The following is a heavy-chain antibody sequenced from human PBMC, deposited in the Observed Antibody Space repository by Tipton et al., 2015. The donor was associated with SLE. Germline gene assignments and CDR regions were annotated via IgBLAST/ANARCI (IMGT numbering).Heavy chain of an antibody. Sequence: RSLRLSCAASGFTFSDYYMSWIRQAPGKGLEWMAVISNDGSQIYYADSLKGRITISRDNSQDTLYLHMSSLRAEDTAVYYCAKDRGPDGFDYWGQGTLVTVS. CDR2: ISNDGSQI. CDR3: AKDRGPDGFDY. J-gene: IGHJ4*02. CDR1: GFTFSDYY. D-gene: IGHD3-10*01. V-gene: IGHV3-30*18.